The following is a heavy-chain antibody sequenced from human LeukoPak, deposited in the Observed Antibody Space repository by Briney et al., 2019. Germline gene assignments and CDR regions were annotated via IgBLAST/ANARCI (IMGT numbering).Heavy chain of an antibody. V-gene: IGHV3-30*07. J-gene: IGHJ4*02. D-gene: IGHD3-3*01. Sequence: ADSMKGRFTISRDNSKNTLYLQMNSLRAEDTAVYYCARGSEAYYDFWSGYLYFDYWGQGTLVTVSS. CDR3: ARGSEAYYDFWSGYLYFDY.